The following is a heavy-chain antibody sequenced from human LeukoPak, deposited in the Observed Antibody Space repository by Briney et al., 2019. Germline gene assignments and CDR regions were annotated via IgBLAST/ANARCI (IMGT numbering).Heavy chain of an antibody. CDR3: ARREVYYYGSGSSNWFDP. D-gene: IGHD3-10*01. Sequence: SETLSLTCAVSGGSISSSNWWSWVRQPPGKGLEWIGEIYHSGSTNYNPSLKSRVTISVDKSKNQFSLKLSSVTAADTAVYYCARREVYYYGSGSSNWFDPWGQGTLVTVSS. V-gene: IGHV4-4*02. J-gene: IGHJ5*02. CDR1: GGSISSSNW. CDR2: IYHSGST.